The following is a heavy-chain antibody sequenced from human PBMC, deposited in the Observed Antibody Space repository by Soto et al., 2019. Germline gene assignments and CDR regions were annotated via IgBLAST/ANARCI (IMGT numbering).Heavy chain of an antibody. CDR3: ARALPDTANYYGMDV. CDR1: GYTFTGYY. CDR2: INPNSGGT. J-gene: IGHJ6*02. D-gene: IGHD5-18*01. Sequence: ASVKVSCKASGYTFTGYYMHWVRQAPGQGLEWMGWINPNSGGTNYAQKFQGRVTMTRDTSISTAYMELSRLRSDDTAVYYCARALPDTANYYGMDVWGQGTTVTVSS. V-gene: IGHV1-2*02.